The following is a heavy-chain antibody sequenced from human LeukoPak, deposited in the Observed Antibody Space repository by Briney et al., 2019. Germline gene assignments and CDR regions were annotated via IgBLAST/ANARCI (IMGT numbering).Heavy chain of an antibody. CDR2: INPNRGIT. V-gene: IGHV1-2*02. CDR1: GYTFTGYY. Sequence: ASVKVSCKASGYTFTGYYMHWVRQAPGQGLEWTGWINPNRGITNYTQNFQGRVTMTRDTSISTAYMELSRLTSDDTAVYYCARDDYFDYWGQGTLVTVSS. J-gene: IGHJ4*02. CDR3: ARDDYFDY.